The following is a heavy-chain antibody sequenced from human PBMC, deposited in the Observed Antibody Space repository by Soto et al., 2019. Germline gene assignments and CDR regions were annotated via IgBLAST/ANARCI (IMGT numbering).Heavy chain of an antibody. Sequence: ASVKVSCKTSGYSFTSYFIHWVRQAPGQGLEWMGIINPSGGSTNYAQKLQGRVSMTRDRSTSTVHMELSSLRSDDTAMYYCAREYGNYDSSGYYAYWGQGTLVTVSS. CDR2: INPSGGST. CDR1: GYSFTSYF. D-gene: IGHD3-22*01. CDR3: AREYGNYDSSGYYAY. J-gene: IGHJ4*02. V-gene: IGHV1-46*01.